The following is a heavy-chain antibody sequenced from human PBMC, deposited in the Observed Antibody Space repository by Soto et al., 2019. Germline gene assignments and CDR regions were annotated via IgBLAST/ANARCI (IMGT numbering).Heavy chain of an antibody. J-gene: IGHJ6*02. D-gene: IGHD2-15*01. CDR3: ERGRGYCSGGSCYGYYYYYGMDG. CDR1: GGSFSGYY. CDR2: INHSGST. Sequence: SETLSLTCAVYGGSFSGYYWSWIRQAPGKGLEWIGEINHSGSTNYNPSLKSRVTISVDTSMNHFTLKLSSVTAADTAVYYGERGRGYCSGGSCYGYYYYYGMDGWGQGTTVTVSS. V-gene: IGHV4-34*01.